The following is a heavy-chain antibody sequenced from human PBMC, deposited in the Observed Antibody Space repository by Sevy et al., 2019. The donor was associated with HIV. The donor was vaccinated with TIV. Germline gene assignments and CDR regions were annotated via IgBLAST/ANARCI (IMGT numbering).Heavy chain of an antibody. CDR3: STDPIIVLLVTDGMDV. V-gene: IGHV3-15*01. CDR1: GFTFTHAW. CDR2: IKSTPDGGTT. J-gene: IGHJ6*02. Sequence: GGSLRLSCTASGFTFTHAWMSWVRQAPGKGLEWVGRIKSTPDGGTTDYAAPVKGRFTISRDDSKNTLYLQMNSLKTEDTAVYYCSTDPIIVLLVTDGMDVWGQRTMVTVSS. D-gene: IGHD2-8*02.